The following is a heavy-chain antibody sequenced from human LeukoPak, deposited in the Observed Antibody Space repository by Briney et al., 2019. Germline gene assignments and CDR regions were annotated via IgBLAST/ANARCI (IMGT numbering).Heavy chain of an antibody. CDR3: ARGMRLLWFGELSFDY. CDR2: INHSGST. Sequence: SETLSLTCAVYGGSFSGYYWSWIRQPPGKGLEWIGEINHSGSTNYNPSLKSRVTISVDTSKNQFSLKLSSVTAADTAVYYCARGMRLLWFGELSFDYWGQGTLVTVSS. D-gene: IGHD3-10*01. V-gene: IGHV4-34*01. CDR1: GGSFSGYY. J-gene: IGHJ4*02.